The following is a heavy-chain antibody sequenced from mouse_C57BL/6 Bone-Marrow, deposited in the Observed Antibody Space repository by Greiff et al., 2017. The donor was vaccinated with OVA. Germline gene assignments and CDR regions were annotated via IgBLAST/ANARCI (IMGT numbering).Heavy chain of an antibody. Sequence: EVQGVESGGGLVQSGRSLRLSCATSGFTFSDFYMEWVRQAPGKGLEWIAASRNKANDYTTEYSASVKGRFIVSRDNSQSILYLQMNDLRAEDTANYYCARDGYDYGEDYYAMDYWGQGTSVTVSS. J-gene: IGHJ4*01. D-gene: IGHD2-4*01. CDR1: GFTFSDFY. CDR2: SRNKANDYTT. V-gene: IGHV7-1*01. CDR3: ARDGYDYGEDYYAMDY.